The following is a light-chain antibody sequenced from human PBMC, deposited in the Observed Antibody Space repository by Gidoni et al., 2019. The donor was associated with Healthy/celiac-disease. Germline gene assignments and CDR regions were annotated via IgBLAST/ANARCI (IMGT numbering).Light chain of an antibody. Sequence: EILFTPSPGTLSLSPGERATLSCRASQSVSSSYLAWYLQKPGQAPRLLIYAASSRATGIPDRFSGSGSGTDFTLTISRLEPEDFAVYYCKQYGGSPCTFGQXTRVEIK. CDR1: QSVSSSY. CDR3: KQYGGSPCT. J-gene: IGKJ5*01. V-gene: IGKV3-20*01. CDR2: AAS.